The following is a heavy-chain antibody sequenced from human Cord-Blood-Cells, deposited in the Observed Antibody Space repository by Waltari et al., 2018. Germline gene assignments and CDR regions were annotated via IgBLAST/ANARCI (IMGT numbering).Heavy chain of an antibody. CDR3: AVKLNTGWFDP. Sequence: EVQLVESGGGLVQPGGSLRLSCAASGFTVSSNYMSWVRQAPGKGLEWVSVIYSGGSTYYADSVKGRFTNSRHNSKNTLYLQMNSLRAEDTAVYYCAVKLNTGWFDPWGQGTLVTVSS. CDR2: IYSGGST. D-gene: IGHD3-10*01. J-gene: IGHJ5*02. CDR1: GFTVSSNY. V-gene: IGHV3-53*04.